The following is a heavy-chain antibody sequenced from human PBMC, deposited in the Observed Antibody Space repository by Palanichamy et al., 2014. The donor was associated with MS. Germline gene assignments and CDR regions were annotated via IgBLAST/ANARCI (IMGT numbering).Heavy chain of an antibody. CDR3: ARVAVVIPMSKNAFDM. V-gene: IGHV1-18*01. CDR2: ITTYNGHT. Sequence: QVQLVQSGAELKKPGASVKVSCKASGYTFASYGITWVRQAPGQGLEWMGWITTYNGHTNYAQNFQGRVTMTTDTSTTTAYMELRSLRSDDTAVYYCARVAVVIPMSKNAFDMWGQGTVVSVSS. J-gene: IGHJ3*02. D-gene: IGHD2-21*01. CDR1: GYTFASYG.